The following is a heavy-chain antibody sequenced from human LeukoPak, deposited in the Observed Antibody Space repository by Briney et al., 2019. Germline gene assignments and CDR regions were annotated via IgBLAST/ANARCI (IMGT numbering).Heavy chain of an antibody. V-gene: IGHV3-74*01. J-gene: IGHJ4*02. D-gene: IGHD3-22*01. CDR3: ARGYYDSSGYYDY. CDR1: GFTFSSYW. CDR2: INSDGSST. Sequence: GGSLRLSCAASGFTFSSYWMHWVRQAPGKGLEWVSRINSDGSSTSYADSVKGRFTISRDNAKNTLYLQMNSLRAEDTAVYYCARGYYDSSGYYDYWGQGTLVTVSS.